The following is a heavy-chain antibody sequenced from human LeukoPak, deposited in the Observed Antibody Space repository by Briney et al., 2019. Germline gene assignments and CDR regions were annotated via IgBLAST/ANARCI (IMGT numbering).Heavy chain of an antibody. J-gene: IGHJ4*02. D-gene: IGHD2/OR15-2a*01. CDR1: GFTFSSYD. V-gene: IGHV3-21*01. CDR2: ISSGSSHI. CDR3: ARFLTVAVVPQRVDC. Sequence: PGGSLRLSCTASGFTFSSYDMGWVRQDPGKGLEWVSSISSGSSHIYYADSMKGRFTISRDNAKNSLYLQMNSLRAEDTAVYYCARFLTVAVVPQRVDCWGQGTLVTVSS.